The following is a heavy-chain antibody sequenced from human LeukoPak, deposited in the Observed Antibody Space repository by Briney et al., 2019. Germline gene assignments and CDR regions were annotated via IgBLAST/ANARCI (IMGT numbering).Heavy chain of an antibody. CDR3: ARGYDSSGYDDY. V-gene: IGHV1-2*04. CDR1: GYTFTGYY. CDR2: SNPNSGGT. D-gene: IGHD3-22*01. J-gene: IGHJ4*02. Sequence: ASVKVSCKASGYTFTGYYMHWVRQAPGQGLEWMGWSNPNSGGTNYAQKFQGWVTMTRDTSISTAYMELSRLRSDDTAVYYCARGYDSSGYDDYWGQGTLVTVSS.